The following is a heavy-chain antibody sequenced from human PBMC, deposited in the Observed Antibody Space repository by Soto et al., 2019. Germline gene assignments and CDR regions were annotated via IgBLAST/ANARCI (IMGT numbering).Heavy chain of an antibody. CDR1: GYRFNTYS. V-gene: IGHV1-3*01. D-gene: IGHD2-2*01. Sequence: ASVKVSCKASGYRFNTYSMHWLRQAPGQRLEWMGWVNGGNGNTNYSQKFQGRVTITRDTSASTLYMELSSLSSEDTAVYYCARAPKKYLRPDYYYFYGLDVWGQGTTVTVSS. J-gene: IGHJ6*02. CDR3: ARAPKKYLRPDYYYFYGLDV. CDR2: VNGGNGNT.